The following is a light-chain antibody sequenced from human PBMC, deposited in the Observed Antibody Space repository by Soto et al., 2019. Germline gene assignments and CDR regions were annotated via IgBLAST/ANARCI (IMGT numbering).Light chain of an antibody. CDR3: QSYDSSLSGYV. V-gene: IGLV1-40*01. CDR1: SSNIGAGYD. J-gene: IGLJ1*01. CDR2: GNI. Sequence: QSVLTQAPSVSGAPGQRVTISCTGSSSNIGAGYDVQWYQQFPGTAPRPVIYGNIYRPSGVPDRFSASKSGASASLTITGLQAGDEADYYCQSYDSSLSGYVFGTGTKVTVL.